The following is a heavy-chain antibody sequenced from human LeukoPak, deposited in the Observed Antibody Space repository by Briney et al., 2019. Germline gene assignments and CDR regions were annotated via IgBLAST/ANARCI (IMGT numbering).Heavy chain of an antibody. Sequence: GGSLRLSCAASGFTFSSYAMHRVRQAPGKGLEWVAVISYDGSNKYYADSVKGRFTISRDNSKNTLYLQMNSLRAEDTAVYYCAREASGAFDYWGQGTLVTVSS. V-gene: IGHV3-30*04. J-gene: IGHJ4*02. D-gene: IGHD4/OR15-4a*01. CDR2: ISYDGSNK. CDR1: GFTFSSYA. CDR3: AREASGAFDY.